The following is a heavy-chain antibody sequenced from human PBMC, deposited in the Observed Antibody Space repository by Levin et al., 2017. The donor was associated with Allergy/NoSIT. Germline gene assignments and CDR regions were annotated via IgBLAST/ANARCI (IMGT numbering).Heavy chain of an antibody. CDR2: IKQDGSEE. CDR3: ARDVDFNL. V-gene: IGHV3-7*04. CDR1: GFSLSRYW. J-gene: IGHJ2*01. Sequence: GGSLRLSCEASGFSLSRYWMAWVRQAPGKGLEWVAGIKQDGSEEYYVDSVKGRFTISRDNTKNSLYLQMNSLGVEDTAVYYCARDVDFNLWGRGTLVTVSS.